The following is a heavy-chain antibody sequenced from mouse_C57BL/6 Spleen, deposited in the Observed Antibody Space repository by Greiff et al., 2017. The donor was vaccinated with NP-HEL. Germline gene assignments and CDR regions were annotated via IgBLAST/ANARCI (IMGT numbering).Heavy chain of an antibody. V-gene: IGHV1-69*01. J-gene: IGHJ2*01. CDR3: ARKGNYDYEGDY. Sequence: QVQLKQPGAELVMPGASVKLSCKASGYTFTSYWMHWVKQRPGQGLEWIGEIDPSDSYTNYNQKFKGKSTLTVDKSSSTAYMQLSSLTSEDSAVYYCARKGNYDYEGDYWGQGTTLTVSS. CDR2: IDPSDSYT. D-gene: IGHD2-4*01. CDR1: GYTFTSYW.